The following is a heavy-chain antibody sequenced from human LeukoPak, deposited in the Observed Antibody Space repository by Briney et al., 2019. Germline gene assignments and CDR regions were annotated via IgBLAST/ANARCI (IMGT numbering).Heavy chain of an antibody. D-gene: IGHD3-9*01. Sequence: SETLSLTCTVSGYSISSGYYWGWIRQPPGKGLEWIGSIYYSGSTYYNPSLKSRVTISVDTSKNQFSLKLSSVTAADTAVYYCARGPFYDILTGYYPAADAFDIWGQGTMVTVSS. V-gene: IGHV4-38-2*02. J-gene: IGHJ3*02. CDR2: IYYSGST. CDR1: GYSISSGYY. CDR3: ARGPFYDILTGYYPAADAFDI.